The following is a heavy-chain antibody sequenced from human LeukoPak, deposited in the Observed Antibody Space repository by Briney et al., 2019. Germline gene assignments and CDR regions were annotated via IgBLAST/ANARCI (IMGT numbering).Heavy chain of an antibody. CDR2: IFPDDSDT. CDR3: ARGHRTDFDY. Sequence: GESLKISCSATGYKFTNYWIVWVRQMAGKALEWIGSIFPDDSDTRYSPSFQGQVTLSADKSISTVYLQWRSLKASDTAIYYCARGHRTDFDYWGQGALVTVSS. CDR1: GYKFTNYW. J-gene: IGHJ4*02. V-gene: IGHV5-51*01.